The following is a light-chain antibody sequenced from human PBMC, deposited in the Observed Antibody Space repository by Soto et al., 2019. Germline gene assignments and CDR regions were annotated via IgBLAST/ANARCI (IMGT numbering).Light chain of an antibody. J-gene: IGKJ2*01. Sequence: DIQMTQSPSSLSASIGDRVTITCRPSQSISTYLHWYQQKPGEAPKLLISGASSLQSGVPSRFSGNGSGTEFTLTITTLQREYFATYFCQQSYSTLYTFGQGTKLEIK. CDR1: QSISTY. CDR2: GAS. CDR3: QQSYSTLYT. V-gene: IGKV1-39*01.